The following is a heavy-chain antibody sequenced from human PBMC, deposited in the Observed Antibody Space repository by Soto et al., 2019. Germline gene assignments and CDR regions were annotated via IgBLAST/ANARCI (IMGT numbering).Heavy chain of an antibody. CDR1: GGTFNNYP. Sequence: QVQLVQSGAELKKPGSSVKVSCKASGGTFNNYPITWVRQAPGEGLEWMGGSIPIFGTANYAQNFQGRVTISVDESTSSAYMELSSLRSEDTDVYYCARGRGYSGDDHYYYFDMDVWGQGTTVTVSS. CDR3: ARGRGYSGDDHYYYFDMDV. J-gene: IGHJ6*02. V-gene: IGHV1-69*01. D-gene: IGHD5-12*01. CDR2: SIPIFGTA.